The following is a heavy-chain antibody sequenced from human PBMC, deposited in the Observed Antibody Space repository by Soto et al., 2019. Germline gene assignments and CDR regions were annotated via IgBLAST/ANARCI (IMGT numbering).Heavy chain of an antibody. CDR2: INSDGTST. V-gene: IGHV3-74*01. Sequence: EVQLVESGGGLVQPGGSLRLSCAVSGFAFSSYWMHWVRQTPGKGLVWVSRINSDGTSTAYADSVKGRFTISRDNAKDTLYLEMNSLRAEDTAVYYCARDGWDLEWLLRVYSYMDVWGNGTTVTVSS. D-gene: IGHD3-3*01. CDR3: ARDGWDLEWLLRVYSYMDV. J-gene: IGHJ6*03. CDR1: GFAFSSYW.